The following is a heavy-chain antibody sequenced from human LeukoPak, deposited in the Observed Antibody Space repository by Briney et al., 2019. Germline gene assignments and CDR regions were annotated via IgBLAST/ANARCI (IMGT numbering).Heavy chain of an antibody. CDR2: VRSNDDYI. Sequence: GGSLRLSCAGSGNEFIRHTMNWVRRASGKGLEWISSVRSNDDYIYYADSVKGRFSISRDNARTSVYLQMNSLRVEDTAIYYCAREYDSRARFDSWGQGTLVTVSS. D-gene: IGHD6-13*01. CDR1: GNEFIRHT. CDR3: AREYDSRARFDS. J-gene: IGHJ4*02. V-gene: IGHV3-21*01.